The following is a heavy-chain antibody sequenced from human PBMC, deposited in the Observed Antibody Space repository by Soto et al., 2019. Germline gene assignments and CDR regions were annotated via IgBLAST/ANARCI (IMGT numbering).Heavy chain of an antibody. D-gene: IGHD2-8*01. CDR2: INPKSGGT. CDR1: GYSFTDYH. Sequence: ASVKVSCKASGYSFTDYHIHWVRQAPGQGLEWLGRINPKSGGTSTAQKFQGWVTMTTDTSISTASMELTRLTSDDTTIYYCARGDSTDCSNGVCSFFYNHDMDVWGQGTTVTVSS. J-gene: IGHJ6*02. CDR3: ARGDSTDCSNGVCSFFYNHDMDV. V-gene: IGHV1-2*04.